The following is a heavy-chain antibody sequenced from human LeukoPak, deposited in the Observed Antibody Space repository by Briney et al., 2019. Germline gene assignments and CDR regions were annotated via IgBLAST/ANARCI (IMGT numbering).Heavy chain of an antibody. CDR1: GGSISSYY. CDR3: AGNWGLYWYFDL. CDR2: IYTSGST. J-gene: IGHJ2*01. V-gene: IGHV4-4*09. Sequence: SETLSLTCTVSGGSISSYYWSWIRQPPGKGLEWIGYIYTSGSTNYNPSLKSRVTISVDTSKNQFSLKLSSVTVADTAVYYCAGNWGLYWYFDLWGRGTLVTVSS. D-gene: IGHD7-27*01.